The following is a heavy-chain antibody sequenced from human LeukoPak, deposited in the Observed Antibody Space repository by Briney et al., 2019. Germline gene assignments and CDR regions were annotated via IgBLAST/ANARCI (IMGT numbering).Heavy chain of an antibody. D-gene: IGHD3-10*01. Sequence: GSLRLSCAASGFTFSTYWMSWIRQPPGKGLEWIGYVYYSGSTNYNPSLRGRVTISVDTSKNQFSLKLSSVTAADTAVYYCARSHGSGSYYNLNDYWGQGTLVTVSS. CDR3: ARSHGSGSYYNLNDY. CDR1: GFTFSTYW. CDR2: VYYSGST. J-gene: IGHJ4*02. V-gene: IGHV4-59*01.